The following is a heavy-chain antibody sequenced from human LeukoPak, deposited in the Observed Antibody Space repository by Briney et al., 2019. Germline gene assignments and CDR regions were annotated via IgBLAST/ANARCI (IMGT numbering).Heavy chain of an antibody. CDR1: GFTFDDYG. CDR3: ARAARYYYDSFEDFGAFDI. Sequence: PGGSLRLSCAASGFTFDDYGMSWVRHAPGKGLEWVSGINWNGGSTVYADSVKGRFTISRDNAKNSLYLQMNSLRAEDTALYYCARAARYYYDSFEDFGAFDIWGQGTMVTVSS. V-gene: IGHV3-20*04. D-gene: IGHD3-22*01. J-gene: IGHJ3*02. CDR2: INWNGGST.